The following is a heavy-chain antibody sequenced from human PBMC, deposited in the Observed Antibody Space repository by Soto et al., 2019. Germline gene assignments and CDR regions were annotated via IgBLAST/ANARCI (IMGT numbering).Heavy chain of an antibody. CDR2: ISGSGGST. J-gene: IGHJ4*02. D-gene: IGHD3-22*01. V-gene: IGHV3-23*01. CDR1: GFTFSSYA. Sequence: GGSLRLSCAASGFTFSSYAMSWGRQAPGKGLEWVSAISGSGGSTYYADSVKGRFTISRDNSKNTLYLQMNSLRAEDTAVYYCATGPFMIVVVITTLDQTGGDYWGQGTLVTVSS. CDR3: ATGPFMIVVVITTLDQTGGDY.